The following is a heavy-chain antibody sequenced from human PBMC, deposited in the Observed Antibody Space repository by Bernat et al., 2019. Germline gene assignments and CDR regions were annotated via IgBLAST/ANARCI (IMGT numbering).Heavy chain of an antibody. CDR3: VRVRLGPTTRLLYY. CDR2: IKNKANFYTT. Sequence: EVQLVESGGDLVQPGGSLRLSCAASGFTFSDHYMDWVRLAPGKGLEWVGRIKNKANFYTTLYAASVKGRFMFSRDDARNSLYLQMNSLRSEDTAVYFCVRVRLGPTTRLLYYWGQGTLVTVSP. CDR1: GFTFSDHY. J-gene: IGHJ4*02. V-gene: IGHV3-72*01. D-gene: IGHD1-26*01.